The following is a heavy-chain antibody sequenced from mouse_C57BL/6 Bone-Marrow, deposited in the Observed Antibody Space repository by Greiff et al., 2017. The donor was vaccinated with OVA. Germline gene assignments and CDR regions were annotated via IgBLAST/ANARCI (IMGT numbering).Heavy chain of an antibody. Sequence: QVQLQQPGAELVKPGASVKLSCKASGYTFNSYWMQWVKQRPGQGLEWIGEIDPSDSYTNYNQKFKGKATLTVDTSSSTAYMQLSSLTSEDSAVYYCAREGDSSGYVADYWGQGTSVTVSS. J-gene: IGHJ4*01. CDR2: IDPSDSYT. CDR1: GYTFNSYW. CDR3: AREGDSSGYVADY. V-gene: IGHV1-50*01. D-gene: IGHD3-2*02.